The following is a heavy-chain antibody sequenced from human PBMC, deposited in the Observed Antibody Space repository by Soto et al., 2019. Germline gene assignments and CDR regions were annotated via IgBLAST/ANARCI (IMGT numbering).Heavy chain of an antibody. CDR2: ISYSGST. CDR3: ARLEGLATISYYFDY. D-gene: IGHD3-9*01. CDR1: GDSMSTYY. Sequence: SETLSLSCTVSGDSMSTYYWSWIRQPPGKRLEYIGYISYSGSTNYNPSLRSRLTITLDTSKNQFSLKLSSVTAADTAVYYCARLEGLATISYYFDYWGQGTLVTVSS. J-gene: IGHJ4*02. V-gene: IGHV4-59*08.